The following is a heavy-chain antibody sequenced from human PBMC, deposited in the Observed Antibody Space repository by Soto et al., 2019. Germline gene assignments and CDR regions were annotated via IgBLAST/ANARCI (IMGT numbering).Heavy chain of an antibody. V-gene: IGHV4-59*01. J-gene: IGHJ3*02. CDR3: ARVWGGAFDI. Sequence: QVQLQESGPGLVKSSETLSLTCTVSGGSISSNYWSWIRQPPGKGLEWIGYIYYSGSTNYNPSLKSRVTISVDTSKNQFSLKLSSVTAADTAVYYCARVWGGAFDIRGQGTMVIVSS. D-gene: IGHD3-10*01. CDR2: IYYSGST. CDR1: GGSISSNY.